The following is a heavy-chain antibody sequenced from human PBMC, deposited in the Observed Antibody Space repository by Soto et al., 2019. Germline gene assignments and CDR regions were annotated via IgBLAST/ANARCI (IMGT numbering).Heavy chain of an antibody. V-gene: IGHV4-4*07. D-gene: IGHD2-8*02. Sequence: SETLSLTCTVSGASITGTSYWSWIRQPAGKGLEWIGRFSLSGTTNYNPSLRSRVTMSADVSKNQFSLRLTSVTAADTALYYCARGMTPPGAPAWYYFDSWAQGTLVTVSS. J-gene: IGHJ4*02. CDR1: GASITGTSY. CDR3: ARGMTPPGAPAWYYFDS. CDR2: FSLSGTT.